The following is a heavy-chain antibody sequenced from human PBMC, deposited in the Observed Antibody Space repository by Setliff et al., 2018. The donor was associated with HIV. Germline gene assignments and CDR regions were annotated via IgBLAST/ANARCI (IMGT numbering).Heavy chain of an antibody. V-gene: IGHV1-18*01. J-gene: IGHJ6*03. Sequence: ASVKVSCKASGYTFTSYGISWVRQAPGQGLEWMGWISAYNGNTNYAQKFQGRVTMTRNTSISTAYMELSSLRSEDTAVYYCASYYGSGAHYPYYYYMGVWGKGTTGTV. CDR2: ISAYNGNT. CDR3: ASYYGSGAHYPYYYYMGV. CDR1: GYTFTSYG. D-gene: IGHD3-10*01.